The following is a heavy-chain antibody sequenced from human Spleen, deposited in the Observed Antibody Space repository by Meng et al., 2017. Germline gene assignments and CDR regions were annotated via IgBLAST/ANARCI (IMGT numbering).Heavy chain of an antibody. CDR1: GFTFSGHW. V-gene: IGHV3-74*01. J-gene: IGHJ4*02. CDR2: INTDGSTT. D-gene: IGHD5-24*01. CDR3: ARDNRDAYNAYYFDY. Sequence: GESLKISCAASGFTFSGHWMHWVRQAPGKGLVWVSRINTDGSTTTYADSVKGRFTISRDNSKNTLYLQMNSLRAEDTAVYYCARDNRDAYNAYYFDYWGQGTLVTVSS.